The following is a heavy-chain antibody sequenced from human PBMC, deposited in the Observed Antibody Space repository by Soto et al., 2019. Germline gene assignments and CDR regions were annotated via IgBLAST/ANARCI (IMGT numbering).Heavy chain of an antibody. V-gene: IGHV3-30*18. D-gene: IGHD6-19*01. CDR3: AKDNGSGCYWLRVGDASDI. J-gene: IGHJ3*02. CDR2: ISYDGSNK. CDR1: GFTFSSYG. Sequence: QVQLVESGGGVVQPGRSLRLSCAASGFTFSSYGMHWVRQAPDKGLEWVAVISYDGSNKYYADSVKGRLTISRDNSKNPLYLQMNSLRGEDTAVYYCAKDNGSGCYWLRVGDASDIWGQGTMVTVSS.